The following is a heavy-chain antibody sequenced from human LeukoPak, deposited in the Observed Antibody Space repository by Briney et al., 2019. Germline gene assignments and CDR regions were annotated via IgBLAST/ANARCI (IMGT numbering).Heavy chain of an antibody. D-gene: IGHD3-22*01. CDR3: AAASNYYDRSNYYSYAMDV. V-gene: IGHV1-58*01. CDR1: GFTFTTSA. CDR2: IVVGSGNT. Sequence: GTSVKVSCKASGFTFTTSAVQWVRQARGQRLEWIGWIVVGSGNTNYAQKFQERVTITRDMSTSTVYMYLSSQRSEDTAVYYCAAASNYYDRSNYYSYAMDVWGQGTTVTVSS. J-gene: IGHJ6*02.